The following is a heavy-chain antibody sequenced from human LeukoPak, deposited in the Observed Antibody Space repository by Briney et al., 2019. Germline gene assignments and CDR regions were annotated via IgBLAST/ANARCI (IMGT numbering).Heavy chain of an antibody. V-gene: IGHV3-21*01. CDR2: ISSSSSYI. CDR1: GFTFSSYS. Sequence: NPGGSLRLSCAASGFTFSSYSMNWVRQAPGKGLEWVSSISSSSSYIYYADSVKGRFTISRDNAKNSLYLQMNSLRAEDTAVYYCARDGKNYVWGDAFDIWGQGTMVTVSS. J-gene: IGHJ3*02. CDR3: ARDGKNYVWGDAFDI. D-gene: IGHD3-16*01.